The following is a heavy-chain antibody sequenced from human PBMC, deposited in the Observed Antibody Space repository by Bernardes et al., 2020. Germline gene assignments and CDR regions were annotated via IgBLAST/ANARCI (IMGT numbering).Heavy chain of an antibody. CDR3: ARGPHCGGDCYPDGWFDP. CDR1: GYTFTSYD. V-gene: IGHV1-8*01. CDR2: MNPNSGTT. Sequence: ASVKVSCKASGYTFTSYDINWVRQATGQGLEWMGWMNPNSGTTGYAQKFQGRVTMTRNTSISTAYMELSSLRSEDTAVYYCARGPHCGGDCYPDGWFDPWGQGTLVTVSS. J-gene: IGHJ5*02. D-gene: IGHD2-21*01.